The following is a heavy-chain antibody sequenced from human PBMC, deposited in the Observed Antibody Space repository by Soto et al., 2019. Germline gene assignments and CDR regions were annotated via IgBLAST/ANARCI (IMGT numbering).Heavy chain of an antibody. CDR3: VRDRTEYGSYGSSYYDVFDI. J-gene: IGHJ3*02. Sequence: EVQLVESGGGLVQPGGSLRLSCAASGFTFNAYCMTWVRQAPGKGLEWVANINRDGTEKNYVDSVKGRFTVSRDNAKNSLHLQMYSLRAEDTAVYYCVRDRTEYGSYGSSYYDVFDIWGQGTKVTVSS. CDR1: GFTFNAYC. CDR2: INRDGTEK. D-gene: IGHD6-6*01. V-gene: IGHV3-7*05.